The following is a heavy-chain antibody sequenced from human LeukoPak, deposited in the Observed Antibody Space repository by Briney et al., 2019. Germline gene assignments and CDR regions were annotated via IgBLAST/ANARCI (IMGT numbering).Heavy chain of an antibody. D-gene: IGHD4-17*01. V-gene: IGHV7-4-1*02. J-gene: IGHJ4*02. CDR1: GYTFTSYA. CDR3: ARDFNGDYGPALDY. CDR2: INTNTGNP. Sequence: ASVKVSCKASGYTFTSYAMNWVRQAPGQGLEWMGWINTNTGNPTYAQGFTGRFVFSLGTSVSTAYLQISSLKAEDTAVYYCARDFNGDYGPALDYWGQGTLVTVSS.